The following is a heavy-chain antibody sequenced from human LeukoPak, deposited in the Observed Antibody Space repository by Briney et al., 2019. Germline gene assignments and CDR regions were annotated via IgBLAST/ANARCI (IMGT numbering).Heavy chain of an antibody. CDR1: GFIFSNYG. J-gene: IGHJ4*02. Sequence: GGSLRLSCAASGFIFSNYGMHWVRQAPGKGLEWVAIIWYDGSYQYYADSVKGRFTISRDNSENIVYLQMNNLRVEDTAVYYCAGRPTGYSSGYIHWGQGTLVTVSS. D-gene: IGHD5-18*01. V-gene: IGHV3-33*01. CDR2: IWYDGSYQ. CDR3: AGRPTGYSSGYIH.